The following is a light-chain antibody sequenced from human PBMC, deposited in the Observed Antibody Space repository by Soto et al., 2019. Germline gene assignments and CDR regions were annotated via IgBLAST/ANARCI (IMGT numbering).Light chain of an antibody. J-gene: IGLJ2*01. CDR2: VRSDGNH. Sequence: QSVLPQSSSASASLGASVKLTCTLNSGHTKYAVAWHQQKPDQAPRFLMRVRSDGNHTKGDGIPDRFAGSTSGAEHYLTISRLQSEDEADYYCQTWGVGFKVFGGGTKVTDL. V-gene: IGLV4-69*01. CDR3: QTWGVGFKV. CDR1: SGHTKYA.